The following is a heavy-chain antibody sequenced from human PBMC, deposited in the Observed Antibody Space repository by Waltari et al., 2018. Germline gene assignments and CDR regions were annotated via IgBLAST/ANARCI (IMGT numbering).Heavy chain of an antibody. CDR2: INPNSGGT. J-gene: IGHJ5*02. CDR1: GYTFTGYY. CDR3: AREAEDIVVVVAANWFDP. Sequence: QVQLVQSGAEVKKPGASVKVSCKASGYTFTGYYMHWVRQAPGQGLEWMGWINPNSGGTNYAQKFQGRVTMTRDTSISTAYMELSRRRSDDTAVYYCAREAEDIVVVVAANWFDPWGQGTLVTVSS. V-gene: IGHV1-2*02. D-gene: IGHD2-15*01.